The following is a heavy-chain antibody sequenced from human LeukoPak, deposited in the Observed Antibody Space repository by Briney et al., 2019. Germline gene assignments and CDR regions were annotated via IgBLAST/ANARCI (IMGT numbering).Heavy chain of an antibody. CDR2: IYYSGST. CDR1: GGSISSHY. D-gene: IGHD2-8*01. J-gene: IGHJ4*02. CDR3: ARVMVYATD. Sequence: PSETLSLTCTVSGGSISSHYWSWIRQPPGKGLEWIGYIYYSGSTNYNPSLKSRVTISVDTSKNQFSLKLSSVTAADTAVYYCARVMVYATDWGQGTLVTVSS. V-gene: IGHV4-59*11.